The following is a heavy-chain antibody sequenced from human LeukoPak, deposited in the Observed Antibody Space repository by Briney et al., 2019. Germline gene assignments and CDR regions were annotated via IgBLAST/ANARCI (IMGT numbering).Heavy chain of an antibody. CDR1: GFSFSSLG. Sequence: PGGSLRLSCAASGFSFSSLGMHWVRQAPGKGLDWVAYIRNDASKTYYADSVKGRFSISRDNSKNTVYLQMNNLLPEDTALYYCAKRAGRVWSAGVWGQGTLVTVSS. CDR3: AKRAGRVWSAGV. CDR2: IRNDASKT. D-gene: IGHD2-8*02. V-gene: IGHV3-30*02. J-gene: IGHJ4*02.